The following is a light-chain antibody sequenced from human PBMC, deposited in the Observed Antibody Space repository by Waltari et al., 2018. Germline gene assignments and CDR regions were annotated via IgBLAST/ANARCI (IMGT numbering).Light chain of an antibody. Sequence: EVVLTQSPDTLSLSPGDRATLSCRASQTVTSSYLAWYQQKSGQPPRLLMYAAYNRATGIPDRFSGSGSGTDFTLTISRLEPEDFAVYYCQHYADSRITFGQGTRLEIK. CDR2: AAY. CDR3: QHYADSRIT. J-gene: IGKJ5*01. V-gene: IGKV3-20*01. CDR1: QTVTSSY.